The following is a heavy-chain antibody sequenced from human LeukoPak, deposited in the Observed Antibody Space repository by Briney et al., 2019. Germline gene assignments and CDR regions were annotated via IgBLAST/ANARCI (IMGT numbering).Heavy chain of an antibody. CDR2: IYTSGST. V-gene: IGHV4-61*02. J-gene: IGHJ4*02. CDR1: GGSISSASYY. CDR3: AREREGPYGYLDH. D-gene: IGHD4-17*01. Sequence: PSETLSLTCTVSGGSISSASYYWSWIRQPAGKGLQWIGRIYTSGSTYYNPSLKSRVTISVDTSKNQFSLKLSSVTAADTAVYYCAREREGPYGYLDHWGQGILVTVSS.